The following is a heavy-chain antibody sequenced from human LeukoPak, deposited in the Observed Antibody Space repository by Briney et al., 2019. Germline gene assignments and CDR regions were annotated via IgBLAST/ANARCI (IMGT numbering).Heavy chain of an antibody. CDR1: GASISSYY. Sequence: PSETLSLTCTVSGASISSYYWSWIRQPPGKGLEWIGYIDSSVSTNYDPSLKSRVTISLDTSKNRFSLKLSSVTAADTAMYYCARWEYSSSPGAFDIWGRGAMVTVSS. CDR2: IDSSVST. J-gene: IGHJ3*02. V-gene: IGHV4-59*08. CDR3: ARWEYSSSPGAFDI. D-gene: IGHD6-6*01.